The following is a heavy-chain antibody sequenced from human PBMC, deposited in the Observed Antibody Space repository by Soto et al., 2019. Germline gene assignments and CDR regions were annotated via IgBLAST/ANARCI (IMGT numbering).Heavy chain of an antibody. D-gene: IGHD6-19*01. V-gene: IGHV3-23*04. CDR1: GFTFRSYA. CDR2: ISGSGGSA. J-gene: IGHJ4*02. Sequence: EVQLVESGGGLVQPGGSLRLSCAASGFTFRSYAMSWVRQAPGKGLEWVSSISGSGGSAFYVDSVKGRFTISRDNSKNTLQLQMNSLRADDTAIYYCAKDTAVSGTVVGTLDSGGQGSLVTVSS. CDR3: AKDTAVSGTVVGTLDS.